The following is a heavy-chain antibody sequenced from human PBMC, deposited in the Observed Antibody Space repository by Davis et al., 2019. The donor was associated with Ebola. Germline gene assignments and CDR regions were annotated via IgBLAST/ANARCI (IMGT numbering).Heavy chain of an antibody. Sequence: GESLKISCAASGFTFSTYGMHWVRQAPGKGLDWVAVISSDGSTKYYADSVKGRFTVPRDNSKNTLYLQMNSLRAEDTAVYYCAKDRYYYDSSGYYDYWGQGTLVTVSS. J-gene: IGHJ4*02. D-gene: IGHD3-22*01. CDR2: ISSDGSTK. V-gene: IGHV3-30*18. CDR3: AKDRYYYDSSGYYDY. CDR1: GFTFSTYG.